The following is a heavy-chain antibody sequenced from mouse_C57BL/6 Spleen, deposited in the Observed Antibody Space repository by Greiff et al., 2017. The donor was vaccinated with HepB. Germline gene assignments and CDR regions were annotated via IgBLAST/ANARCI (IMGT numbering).Heavy chain of an antibody. V-gene: IGHV1-64*01. CDR3: ARDYYGSSPAWFAY. CDR2: IHPNSGST. CDR1: GYTFTSYW. D-gene: IGHD1-1*01. Sequence: QVQLQQPGAELVKPGASVKLSCKASGYTFTSYWMHWVKQRPGQGLEWIGMIHPNSGSTNYNEKFKSKATLTVDKSSSTAYMQLSSLTSEASAVYYCARDYYGSSPAWFAYWGEGTLVTVSA. J-gene: IGHJ3*01.